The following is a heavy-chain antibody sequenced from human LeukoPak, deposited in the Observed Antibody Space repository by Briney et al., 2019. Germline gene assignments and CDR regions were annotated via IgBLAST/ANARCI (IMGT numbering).Heavy chain of an antibody. J-gene: IGHJ3*02. CDR1: GGSISSGSYY. CDR2: IYTSGST. V-gene: IGHV4-61*02. Sequence: PSQTLSLTCTVSGGSISSGSYYWSWIRQPAGKGLEWIGCIYTSGSTNYNPSLKSRVTISVDTSKNQFSLKLSSVTAADTAVYYCARGSVAGTKEGAFDIWGQGTMVTVSS. CDR3: ARGSVAGTKEGAFDI. D-gene: IGHD6-19*01.